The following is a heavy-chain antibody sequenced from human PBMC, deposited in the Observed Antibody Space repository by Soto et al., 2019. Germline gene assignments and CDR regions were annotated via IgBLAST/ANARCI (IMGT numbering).Heavy chain of an antibody. CDR3: ARVVATVTSYYFDY. V-gene: IGHV4-30-2*01. Sequence: SETLSLTCAVSGGSISSGGYSWSWIRQPPGKGLEWIGYIYYRGNTYYNPSLKSRVTISVDMSKNQFSLKVNSMTATDTAVYYCARVVATVTSYYFDYWGQGALVTVSS. D-gene: IGHD4-17*01. CDR1: GGSISSGGYS. CDR2: IYYRGNT. J-gene: IGHJ4*02.